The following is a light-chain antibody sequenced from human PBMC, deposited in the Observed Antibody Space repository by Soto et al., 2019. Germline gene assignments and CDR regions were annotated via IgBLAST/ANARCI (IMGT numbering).Light chain of an antibody. Sequence: EIVLTQSPGTLSLSPGERATLSCRASQSVSSSYLAWYQQKPGQAPGLLIYGASSRATGIPDRFSGSGWGTDFTLTISRLEPEDFAMYYCQHYAHNSPITFGQGTRLEIK. V-gene: IGKV3-20*01. CDR3: QHYAHNSPIT. J-gene: IGKJ5*01. CDR1: QSVSSSY. CDR2: GAS.